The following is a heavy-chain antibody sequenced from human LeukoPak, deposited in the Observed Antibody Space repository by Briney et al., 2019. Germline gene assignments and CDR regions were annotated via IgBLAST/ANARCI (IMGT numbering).Heavy chain of an antibody. CDR2: IKEDGSEN. CDR3: ARQRYSDY. Sequence: GGSLRLSCAASGFTFSRYWMTWVRQAPGKGLEWVANIKEDGSENSYVESVKGRFTISRDNTKNSLYLQLNSLRAEDTAVYFCARQRYSDYWGQGTLVTVSS. V-gene: IGHV3-7*01. J-gene: IGHJ4*02. D-gene: IGHD1-1*01. CDR1: GFTFSRYW.